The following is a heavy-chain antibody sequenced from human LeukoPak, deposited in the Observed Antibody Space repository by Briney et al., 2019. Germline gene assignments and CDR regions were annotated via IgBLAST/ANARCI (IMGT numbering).Heavy chain of an antibody. D-gene: IGHD5-24*01. V-gene: IGHV4-38-2*02. CDR2: IYHSGST. Sequence: SETLSLTCTVSGYSISSGYYWDWIRQPPGKGLEWIGSIYHSGSTYYNPSLKGRVTVSVDTSKNQFFLILSSVTAADTAVYYCARVRDGYNYGGFDYWGQGTLVTVSS. CDR3: ARVRDGYNYGGFDY. CDR1: GYSISSGYY. J-gene: IGHJ4*02.